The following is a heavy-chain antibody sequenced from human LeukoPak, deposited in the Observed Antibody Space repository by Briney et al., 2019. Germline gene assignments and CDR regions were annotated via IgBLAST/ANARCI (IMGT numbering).Heavy chain of an antibody. D-gene: IGHD3-22*01. V-gene: IGHV4-59*08. CDR2: IHDSGRT. CDR1: GVSISSSY. J-gene: IGHJ4*02. Sequence: PSETLSLTCTVSGVSISSSYWSWIRQTPGKGLELIGYIHDSGRTKSNPSLESRVTISIDTSKNQLSLQLTSVTAADTAVYYCARHAPYKDNNGFRHFDFWGQGTLVTVSP. CDR3: ARHAPYKDNNGFRHFDF.